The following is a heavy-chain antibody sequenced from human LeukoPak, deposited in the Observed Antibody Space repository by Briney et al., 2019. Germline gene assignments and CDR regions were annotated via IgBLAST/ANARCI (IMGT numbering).Heavy chain of an antibody. CDR2: IYSGGST. CDR1: GFTVSSNY. J-gene: IGHJ5*02. D-gene: IGHD6-13*01. V-gene: IGHV3-66*02. Sequence: GGSLRLSCAASGFTVSSNYMSWVRQAPGKGLEWVSVIYSGGSTYYADSVKGRFTISRDNSKNTLYLQMNSLRAEDTAVYYCASLFGSSWSGNWFDPWGQGTLVTVSS. CDR3: ASLFGSSWSGNWFDP.